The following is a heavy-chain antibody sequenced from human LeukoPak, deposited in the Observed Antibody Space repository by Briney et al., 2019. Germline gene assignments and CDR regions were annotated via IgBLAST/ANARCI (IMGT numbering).Heavy chain of an antibody. Sequence: ASVKVSCKASGYTFTGYYMHWVRQAPGQGLEWRGWINPNSGGTNYAQKFQGRVTMTRDTSISTAYMVLNRLRSDDTAVYYCAREYYYGSGNYYNRIDYWGQGTLVTVSS. D-gene: IGHD3-10*01. CDR2: INPNSGGT. CDR3: AREYYYGSGNYYNRIDY. V-gene: IGHV1-2*02. CDR1: GYTFTGYY. J-gene: IGHJ4*02.